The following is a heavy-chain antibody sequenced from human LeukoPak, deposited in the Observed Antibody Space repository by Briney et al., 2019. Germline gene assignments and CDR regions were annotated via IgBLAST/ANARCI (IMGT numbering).Heavy chain of an antibody. CDR3: ARQGSNSSGWYPVDD. CDR1: GYTFTAYY. Sequence: GASVKVSCKTSGYTFTAYYIHWLRQAPGQGLEWMGWMNPNSGGTKYAQTFQGRVTLTGDTSISTAYLELSSLTSDDTAVYFCARQGSNSSGWYPVDDWGQGTLVTVSS. V-gene: IGHV1-2*02. D-gene: IGHD6-19*01. J-gene: IGHJ4*02. CDR2: MNPNSGGT.